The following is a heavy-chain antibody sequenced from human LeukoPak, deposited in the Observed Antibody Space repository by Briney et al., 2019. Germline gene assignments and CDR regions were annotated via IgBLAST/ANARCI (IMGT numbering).Heavy chain of an antibody. J-gene: IGHJ6*02. V-gene: IGHV3-74*01. CDR3: ARDPRCSSMSCYRSSFYGMDV. D-gene: IGHD2-2*01. CDR2: INSDGSIT. Sequence: GGSLRLSRAASRFTFSSYWMHWVRQAPGKELVWVSRINSDGSITSYADSVKGRFTISRDSSRNTLYLQMNSLRAEDTAVYYCARDPRCSSMSCYRSSFYGMDVWGQGTTVTVSS. CDR1: RFTFSSYW.